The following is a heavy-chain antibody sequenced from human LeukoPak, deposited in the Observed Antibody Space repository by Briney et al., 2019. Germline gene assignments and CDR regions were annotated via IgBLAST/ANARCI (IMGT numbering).Heavy chain of an antibody. V-gene: IGHV3-23*01. Sequence: GGSLRLSCAASRFTFSNYAMSWVRQAPGEGLEWVSTVSGGGGSTYYADSVKGRFTISRDNSNNTVFLQMNSLRVEDTAVYYCAKFSRFLSGSPSLLDYWGQGTLVTVSS. J-gene: IGHJ4*02. CDR3: AKFSRFLSGSPSLLDY. D-gene: IGHD1-26*01. CDR2: VSGGGGST. CDR1: RFTFSNYA.